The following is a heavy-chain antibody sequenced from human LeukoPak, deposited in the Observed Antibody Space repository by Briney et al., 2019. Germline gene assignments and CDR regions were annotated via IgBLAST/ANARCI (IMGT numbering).Heavy chain of an antibody. Sequence: GGSLRLFRGASGINHEDYDISGARDAPRKALEEGFGINWHGCSTGYTDSSKDRYTISRDNAKNSLYLQMNSLRAEDTGLYHCARDLHPREYEPALMDVWGEGTTVTVSS. J-gene: IGHJ6*04. V-gene: IGHV3-20*01. CDR1: GINHEDYD. CDR2: INWHGCST. CDR3: ARDLHPREYEPALMDV. D-gene: IGHD2-2*01.